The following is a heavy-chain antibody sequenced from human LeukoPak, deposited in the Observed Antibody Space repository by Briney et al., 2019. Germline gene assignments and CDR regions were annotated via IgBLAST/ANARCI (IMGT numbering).Heavy chain of an antibody. CDR2: IYYSGTT. CDR1: GGSIGTYS. J-gene: IGHJ4*02. Sequence: SETLSVTCTVSGGSIGTYSWNWIRQPPGNGLEWIGYIYYSGTTNYNPSLKSRVTISVDTSKNQFSLKLSSVTAADTAVYYCARGVYIPAAQYGYWGQGTLVTVSS. V-gene: IGHV4-59*01. CDR3: ARGVYIPAAQYGY. D-gene: IGHD6-13*01.